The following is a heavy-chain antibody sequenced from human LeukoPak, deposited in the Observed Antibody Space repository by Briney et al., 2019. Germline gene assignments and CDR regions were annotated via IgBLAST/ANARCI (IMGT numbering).Heavy chain of an antibody. CDR2: IKEDGSEK. J-gene: IGHJ4*02. CDR3: ASGRQLGY. Sequence: GGSLSLSCAASGFTFSNYWMSWVRQAPGKGLEWVANIKEDGSEKYYVDSVKGRFTISRDNARNSLYLQTNSLRAEDTAVYYCASGRQLGYWGQGTLVTVSS. V-gene: IGHV3-7*01. CDR1: GFTFSNYW. D-gene: IGHD6-13*01.